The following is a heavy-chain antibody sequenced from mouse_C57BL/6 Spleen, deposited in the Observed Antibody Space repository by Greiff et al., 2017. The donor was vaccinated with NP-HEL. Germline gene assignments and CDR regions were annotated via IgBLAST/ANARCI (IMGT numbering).Heavy chain of an antibody. CDR3: ARNYYGSSYEFDY. CDR2: IHPNSGST. J-gene: IGHJ2*01. D-gene: IGHD1-1*01. V-gene: IGHV1-64*01. CDR1: GYTFTSYW. Sequence: QVQLQQPGAELVKPGASVKLSCKASGYTFTSYWMHWVKQRPGQGLEWIGMIHPNSGSTNYNEKFKSKATLTVDKSSSTAYMQLSSLTSEDSAVYYCARNYYGSSYEFDYWGQGTTLTVSS.